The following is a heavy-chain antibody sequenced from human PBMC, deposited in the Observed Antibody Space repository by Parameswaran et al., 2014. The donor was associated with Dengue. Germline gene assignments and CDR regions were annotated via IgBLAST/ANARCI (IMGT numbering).Heavy chain of an antibody. Sequence: SQTLSLTCAXSGDSVSSNSAAWNWIRQSPSRGLEWLGRTYYRSKWYNDYAVSVKSRITINPDTSKNQFSLQLNSVTPEDTAVYYCASSRRGQGQWLVRNYYYYYMDVWGKGTTVTVSS. D-gene: IGHD6-19*01. CDR3: ASSRRGQGQWLVRNYYYYYMDV. V-gene: IGHV6-1*01. CDR2: TYYRSKWYN. J-gene: IGHJ6*03. CDR1: GDSVSSNSAA.